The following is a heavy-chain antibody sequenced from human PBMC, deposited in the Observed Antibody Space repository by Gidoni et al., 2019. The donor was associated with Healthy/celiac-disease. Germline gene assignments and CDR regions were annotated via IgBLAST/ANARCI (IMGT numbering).Heavy chain of an antibody. CDR2: IYYSGST. V-gene: IGHV4-59*08. Sequence: QVQLQESGPGLVKPSETLSLTCTVSGGSISSYYWSWIRQPPGKGLEWIGYIYYSGSTNYNPSLKSRVTISVDTSKNQFSLKLSSVTAADTAVYYCARSLETGYSSSWYSGYWGQGTLVTVSS. D-gene: IGHD6-13*01. CDR3: ARSLETGYSSSWYSGY. J-gene: IGHJ4*02. CDR1: GGSISSYY.